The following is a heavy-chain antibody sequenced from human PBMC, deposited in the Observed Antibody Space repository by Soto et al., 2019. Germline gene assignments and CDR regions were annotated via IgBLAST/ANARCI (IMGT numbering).Heavy chain of an antibody. J-gene: IGHJ5*02. D-gene: IGHD5-12*01. Sequence: EVQLVESGGGLVQPGGSLRLSCAASGFTFSSYSMNWVRQAPGKGLEWVSYISSSSRTIYCADSVKGRFTISRDNAKNSLYLQMNSLRAKDTAVYYCAREWDGDGYNSGWFDPWGQGTLVTVSS. CDR1: GFTFSSYS. V-gene: IGHV3-48*01. CDR3: AREWDGDGYNSGWFDP. CDR2: ISSSSRTI.